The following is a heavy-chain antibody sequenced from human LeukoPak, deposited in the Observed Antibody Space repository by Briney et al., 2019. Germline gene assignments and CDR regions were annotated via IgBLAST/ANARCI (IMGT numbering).Heavy chain of an antibody. D-gene: IGHD3-22*01. CDR3: ARHYGLNYYDSTALEY. CDR2: RYETGST. J-gene: IGHJ4*02. CDR1: GDSISRSAFY. V-gene: IGHV4-39*01. Sequence: SETLSLTCSLSGDSISRSAFYWGWIRQPPGKGLEWIGSRYETGSTFQNPSLKSRVTIAVDTSKNQFSLNLTSVTAADTAVYFCARHYGLNYYDSTALEYWGQGILVTVSS.